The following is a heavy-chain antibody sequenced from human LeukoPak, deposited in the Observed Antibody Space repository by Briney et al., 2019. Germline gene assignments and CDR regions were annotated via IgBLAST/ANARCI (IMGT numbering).Heavy chain of an antibody. CDR2: INSDGSST. D-gene: IGHD6-6*01. CDR3: ARGPNSNWSGLDF. V-gene: IGHV3-74*01. Sequence: GGSLRLSCAASGFTFSSSWMHWVRRAPGKGLVWVSRINSDGSSTTYADSVKGRFTISRDNAKNTLYLQVNNLRAEDTAVYYCARGPNSNWSGLDFWGQGTLLTVSS. J-gene: IGHJ4*02. CDR1: GFTFSSSW.